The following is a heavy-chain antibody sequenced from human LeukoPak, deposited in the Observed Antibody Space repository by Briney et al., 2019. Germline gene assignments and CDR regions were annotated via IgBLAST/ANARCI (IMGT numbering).Heavy chain of an antibody. CDR1: GFTFSSYW. Sequence: GGSLRLSRAASGFTFSSYWMHWVRQAPGKGLVWVSRINTDGSSTSYADSVKGRFTISRDNAKNTLYLQMNSLRAEDTAVYYCARGDILTGYYPLFDYWGQGTLVTVSS. V-gene: IGHV3-74*01. CDR3: ARGDILTGYYPLFDY. J-gene: IGHJ4*02. CDR2: INTDGSST. D-gene: IGHD3-9*01.